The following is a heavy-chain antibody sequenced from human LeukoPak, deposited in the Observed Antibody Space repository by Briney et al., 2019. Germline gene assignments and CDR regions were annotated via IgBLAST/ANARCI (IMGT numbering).Heavy chain of an antibody. CDR3: ARESYSSGSYYFDY. CDR1: GFTFRSYW. V-gene: IGHV3-74*01. D-gene: IGHD3-22*01. Sequence: GGSLRLSCAASGFTFRSYWMHWVRQAPGKGLVWVSRIKTDGSSTNYADSVKGRFTISRDNAKNTLYLQMNAVRAEDTAVYFCARESYSSGSYYFDYWGQGTLVTVSS. CDR2: IKTDGSST. J-gene: IGHJ4*02.